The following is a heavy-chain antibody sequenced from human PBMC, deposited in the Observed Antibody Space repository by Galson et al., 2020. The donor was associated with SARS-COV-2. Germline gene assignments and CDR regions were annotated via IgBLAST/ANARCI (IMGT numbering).Heavy chain of an antibody. J-gene: IGHJ6*02. V-gene: IGHV2-70*01. CDR1: DFSLSTSGMC. CDR3: ARTSIAVDLGPYYYYGMDV. CDR2: IECDDDK. Sequence: SGPTLVKPTQTLTLTCTFSDFSLSTSGMCVSWIRQPPAKALESLALIECDDDKYYSTSLKTRLTISKDTSKNQVVLTMTNMDPVDTATYYCARTSIAVDLGPYYYYGMDVWGQGTTVTVSS. D-gene: IGHD6-19*01.